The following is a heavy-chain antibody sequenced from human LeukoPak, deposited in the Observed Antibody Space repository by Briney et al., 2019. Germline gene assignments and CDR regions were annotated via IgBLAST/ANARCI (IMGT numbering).Heavy chain of an antibody. J-gene: IGHJ4*02. CDR1: GGSISSGSYY. V-gene: IGHV4-61*02. CDR3: ARDRTDITIFGVVTYYFDY. D-gene: IGHD3-3*01. CDR2: IYTSGST. Sequence: SQTLSLTCTVSGGSISSGSYYWSWIRQPAGKGLEWIGRIYTSGSTNYNPSLKSRVTISVDTSKNQFSLKLSSVTAADTAVYYCARDRTDITIFGVVTYYFDYWGQGTLVTVSS.